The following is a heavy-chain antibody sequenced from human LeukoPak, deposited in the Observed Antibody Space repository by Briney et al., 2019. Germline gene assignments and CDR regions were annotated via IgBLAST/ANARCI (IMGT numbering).Heavy chain of an antibody. D-gene: IGHD3-22*01. Sequence: PVKVSCKASGGTFSSYAISWVRQAPGQGLERMGRIIPILGIANYAQKFQGRVTITADKSTSTAYMELSSLRSEDTAVYYCAREGYYDSSGLDYWGQGTLVTVSS. CDR3: AREGYYDSSGLDY. V-gene: IGHV1-69*04. CDR1: GGTFSSYA. CDR2: IIPILGIA. J-gene: IGHJ4*02.